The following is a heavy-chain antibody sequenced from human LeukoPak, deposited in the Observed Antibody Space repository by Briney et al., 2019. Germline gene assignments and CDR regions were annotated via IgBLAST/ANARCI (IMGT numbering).Heavy chain of an antibody. CDR2: IIPIFGTA. D-gene: IGHD6-13*01. CDR3: ARDRRRAAGDYGMDV. CDR1: GGTFSSYA. J-gene: IGHJ6*02. Sequence: GASVKVSCKASGGTFSSYAISWVRQAPGQGLEWMGGIIPIFGTANYAQKFQGRVTITADESTSTAYMELSSLRSEDTAVYYCARDRRRAAGDYGMDVWGQGTTVTVSS. V-gene: IGHV1-69*13.